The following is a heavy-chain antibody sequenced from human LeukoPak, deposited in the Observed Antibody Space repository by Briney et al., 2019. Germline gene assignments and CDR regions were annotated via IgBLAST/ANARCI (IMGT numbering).Heavy chain of an antibody. CDR3: ARDLGDGFWSGYFDY. D-gene: IGHD3-3*01. J-gene: IGHJ4*02. CDR1: GGSISSYY. V-gene: IGHV4-59*12. CDR2: IYYSGST. Sequence: SETLSLTCTVSGGSISSYYWSWIRQPPGKGLEWIGYIYYSGSTNYNPSLKSRVTISVDTSKNQFSLKLSSVTAADTAMYYCARDLGDGFWSGYFDYWGQGTLVTVSS.